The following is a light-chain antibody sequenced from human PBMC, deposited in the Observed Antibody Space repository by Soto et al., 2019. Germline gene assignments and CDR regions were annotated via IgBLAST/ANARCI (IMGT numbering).Light chain of an antibody. CDR2: EVS. CDR1: NSDIGGYDF. V-gene: IGLV2-14*01. Sequence: QSALTQPAFVSESLGQSITISCTGTNSDIGGYDFVSWYQQHPGTTPKLIIYEVSRRPSGVSNRFSGSRSGNTASLTISELQAEDEAHYYCSSYVGATTRVFGTGTKVTVL. CDR3: SSYVGATTRV. J-gene: IGLJ1*01.